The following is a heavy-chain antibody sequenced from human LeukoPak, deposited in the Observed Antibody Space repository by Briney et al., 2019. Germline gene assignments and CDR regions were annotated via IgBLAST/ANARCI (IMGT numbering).Heavy chain of an antibody. V-gene: IGHV1-2*02. Sequence: ASVKVSRKASGYIFTGNYMHWVRQAPGQGLEWMGWINPNSGGTNYAQKFQGRVTMTRDTSISTAYMELSRLRSDDTAVYYCARTTYYDNSEGFDYWGQGTLVTVSS. D-gene: IGHD3-22*01. CDR2: INPNSGGT. CDR3: ARTTYYDNSEGFDY. J-gene: IGHJ4*02. CDR1: GYIFTGNY.